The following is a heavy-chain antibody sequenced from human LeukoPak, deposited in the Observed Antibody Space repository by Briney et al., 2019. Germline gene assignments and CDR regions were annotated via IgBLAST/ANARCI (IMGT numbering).Heavy chain of an antibody. D-gene: IGHD5-12*01. CDR1: GFIFSQYS. CDR2: IRSTGDT. Sequence: GGSLLLSCAASGFIFSQYSINWVRQAPGRGREWVSHIRSTGDTFYADSVKGRFTISRDNARNSLYLQMNSLRAEDTAMYYCARDAGNSGYGCDLWGQGTLVTVSS. V-gene: IGHV3-48*01. CDR3: ARDAGNSGYGCDL. J-gene: IGHJ5*02.